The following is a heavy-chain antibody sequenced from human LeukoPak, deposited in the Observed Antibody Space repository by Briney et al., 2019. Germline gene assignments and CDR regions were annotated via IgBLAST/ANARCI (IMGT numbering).Heavy chain of an antibody. V-gene: IGHV3-53*01. J-gene: IGHJ3*02. CDR2: IYSSGNT. CDR3: AREMANTYHAFDI. D-gene: IGHD5-24*01. CDR1: GFTVSTTY. Sequence: PGGSLRLSCAASGFTVSTTYMSWVRQSPGKGLEWVSVIYSSGNTYYAEFVKGRFTISRDNSKNTVYLQVNSLRDEDTAVYYCAREMANTYHAFDIWGQGTMVTVSS.